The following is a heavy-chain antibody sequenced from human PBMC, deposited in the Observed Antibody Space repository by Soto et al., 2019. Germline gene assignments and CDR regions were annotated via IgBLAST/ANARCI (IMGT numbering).Heavy chain of an antibody. D-gene: IGHD6-19*01. CDR3: ARSLTNRGAVAGYYFDY. J-gene: IGHJ4*02. CDR1: GYTFTSYY. V-gene: IGHV1-46*01. Sequence: ASVKVSCKASGYTFTSYYMHWVRQAPGQGLEWMGIINPSGGSTSYAQKFQGRVTITADESTSTAYMELSSLRSEDTAVYYCARSLTNRGAVAGYYFDYWGQGTLVTVSS. CDR2: INPSGGST.